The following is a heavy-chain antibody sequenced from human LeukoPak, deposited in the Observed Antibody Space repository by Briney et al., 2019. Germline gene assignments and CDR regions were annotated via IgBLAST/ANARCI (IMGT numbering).Heavy chain of an antibody. V-gene: IGHV4-39*07. CDR1: GGSISSSSYY. Sequence: SETLSLTCTVSGGSISSSSYYWGWIRHVPGKGLEWIGEINYTGSTSYNPSLKSRVTISVDTSKDQFSLRLNSVTAADTAVYYCARARITMLRGVIRKALLFDYWARGGLVTVSS. CDR3: ARARITMLRGVIRKALLFDY. CDR2: INYTGST. D-gene: IGHD3-10*01. J-gene: IGHJ4*02.